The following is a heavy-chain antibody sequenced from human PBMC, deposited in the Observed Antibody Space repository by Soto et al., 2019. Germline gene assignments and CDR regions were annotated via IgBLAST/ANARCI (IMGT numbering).Heavy chain of an antibody. V-gene: IGHV3-33*01. Sequence: QEKLVESGGGVVQPGRSLRLSCAASGFIFSSHDMHWVRQAPGKGLEWVAVIWYDGSKRYHADSVEGRFTISRDNSKNTLYLQMNSLRAEDTAVYYCARAHRSSSGYYYYYGMDVWGQGTTVTVSS. CDR3: ARAHRSSSGYYYYYGMDV. J-gene: IGHJ6*02. CDR2: IWYDGSKR. CDR1: GFIFSSHD. D-gene: IGHD3-22*01.